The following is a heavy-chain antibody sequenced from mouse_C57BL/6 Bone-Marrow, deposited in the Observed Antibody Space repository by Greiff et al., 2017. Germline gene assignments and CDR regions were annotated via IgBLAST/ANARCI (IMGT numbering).Heavy chain of an antibody. CDR1: GFTFSSYA. J-gene: IGHJ2*01. CDR2: ISDGGSYT. CDR3: ARDYYENFDY. Sequence: EVQLQQSGGGLVKPGGSLKLSCAASGFTFSSYAMSWVRQTPEKRLEWVATISDGGSYTYYPDNVKGRFTISRDNAKNNLYLQMSHLKSEDTAMYYCARDYYENFDYWGQGTTLTVSS. D-gene: IGHD1-1*01. V-gene: IGHV5-4*01.